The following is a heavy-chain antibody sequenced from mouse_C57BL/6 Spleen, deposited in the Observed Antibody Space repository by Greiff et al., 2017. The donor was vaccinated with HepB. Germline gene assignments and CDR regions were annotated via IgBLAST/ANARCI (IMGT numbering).Heavy chain of an antibody. J-gene: IGHJ3*01. CDR1: GFTFSSYA. Sequence: EVKVEESGGGLVKPGGSLKLSCAASGFTFSSYAMSWVRQTPEKRLEWVATISDGGSYTYYPDNVKGRFTISRDNAKNNLYLQMSHLKSEDTAMYYCAREDYGSSWAYWGQGTLVTVSA. CDR3: AREDYGSSWAY. D-gene: IGHD1-1*01. CDR2: ISDGGSYT. V-gene: IGHV5-4*01.